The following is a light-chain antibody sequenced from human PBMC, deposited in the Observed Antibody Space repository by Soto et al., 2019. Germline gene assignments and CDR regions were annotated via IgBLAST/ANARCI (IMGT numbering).Light chain of an antibody. CDR3: QKYNGAPWT. CDR1: QGISNY. V-gene: IGKV1-27*01. Sequence: DIQMTQSPSSLSASVGDRVTITCRASQGISNYLAWYQQRPGKVPKLLIYAASTLQSGVPSRFSGGGSGTEFTLTISSLQPEDVATYYCQKYNGAPWTFGPRTKVEIK. J-gene: IGKJ1*01. CDR2: AAS.